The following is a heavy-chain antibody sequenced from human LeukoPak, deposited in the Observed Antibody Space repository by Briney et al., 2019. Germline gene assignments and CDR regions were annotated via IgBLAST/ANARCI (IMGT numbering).Heavy chain of an antibody. CDR2: IYYRGSP. CDR1: GDSISSSY. V-gene: IGHV4-59*01. Sequence: SETLSLTCTVSGDSISSSYWSWLRQPTGKGLERIGYIYYRGSPNYNPSLKSRVTISVDTSKNQSSLKLRSVTATDTAVYDCARVMSAWYFDYWGQGTLVTVAS. J-gene: IGHJ4*02. CDR3: ARVMSAWYFDY. D-gene: IGHD3-3*01.